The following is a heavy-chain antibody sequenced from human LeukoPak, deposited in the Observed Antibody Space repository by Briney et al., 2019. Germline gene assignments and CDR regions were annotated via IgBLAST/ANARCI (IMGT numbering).Heavy chain of an antibody. CDR3: ARHTLGYCSGGSCYTFDP. D-gene: IGHD2-15*01. CDR1: GYSFTSYW. V-gene: IGHV5-51*01. J-gene: IGHJ5*02. Sequence: GESLKISCKGSGYSFTSYWIGWVRQMPGKGLEWMGIIHPGDSDTRYSPSFQGQVTISADKSISTAYLQWSSLKASDTAMYYCARHTLGYCSGGSCYTFDPWGQGTLVTVSS. CDR2: IHPGDSDT.